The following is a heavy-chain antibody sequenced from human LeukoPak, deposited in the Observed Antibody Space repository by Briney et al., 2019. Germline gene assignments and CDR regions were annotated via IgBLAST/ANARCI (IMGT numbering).Heavy chain of an antibody. Sequence: NPGGSLRLSCVASGFTFNNYSMNWVRQAPGKGLEWVSSISSRSTYIYYADSVKGRFTISRDNAKNSLYLQMNSLRAEDTAVYYCARELHSSGWKFSSRDFDYWGQGTLVTVSS. J-gene: IGHJ4*02. CDR2: ISSRSTYI. CDR3: ARELHSSGWKFSSRDFDY. D-gene: IGHD6-19*01. CDR1: GFTFNNYS. V-gene: IGHV3-21*01.